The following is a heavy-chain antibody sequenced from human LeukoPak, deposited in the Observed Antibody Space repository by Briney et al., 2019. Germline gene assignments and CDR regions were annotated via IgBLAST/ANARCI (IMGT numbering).Heavy chain of an antibody. J-gene: IGHJ4*02. D-gene: IGHD7-27*01. V-gene: IGHV3-48*01. Sequence: GGSLRLSCAASGFTFSGFSQNWVRQAPGKGLEWISNIRPSGSDMYYAASVKGRFTISRDSATNSLYLHMNNLKVDDSAVYFCVRDFNWAFDSWGQGTLVTVSS. CDR2: IRPSGSDM. CDR3: VRDFNWAFDS. CDR1: GFTFSGFS.